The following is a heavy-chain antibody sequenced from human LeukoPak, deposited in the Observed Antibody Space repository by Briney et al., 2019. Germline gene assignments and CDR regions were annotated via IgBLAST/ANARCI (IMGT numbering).Heavy chain of an antibody. J-gene: IGHJ2*01. V-gene: IGHV4-39*07. CDR3: ARDNSLYSSSSWGYWYFDL. Sequence: PSETLSLTCTVSGGSISSSSYYWGWIRQPPGKGLEWIGSIYYSGSTYYNPSLKSRVTISVDTSKNQFSLKLSSVTAADTAVYYCARDNSLYSSSSWGYWYFDLWGRGTLVTVSS. CDR2: IYYSGST. CDR1: GGSISSSSYY. D-gene: IGHD6-13*01.